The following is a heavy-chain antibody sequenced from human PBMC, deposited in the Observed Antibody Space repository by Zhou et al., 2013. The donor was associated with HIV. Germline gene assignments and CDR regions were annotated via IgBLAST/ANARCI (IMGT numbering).Heavy chain of an antibody. CDR1: GYAFTSYH. CDR2: INPSGGTT. D-gene: IGHD2-21*01. Sequence: QVQLVQSGAEVRKPGASVKVSCKASGYAFTSYHMHWVRQAPGQGLEWMGIINPSGGTTRYAQKVQGRVTMTRDTSTSTVYMELSSLRSEDTAVYYCARGIVVVLAYDAFDIWGQGTVVTVSS. J-gene: IGHJ3*02. CDR3: ARGIVVVLAYDAFDI. V-gene: IGHV1-46*01.